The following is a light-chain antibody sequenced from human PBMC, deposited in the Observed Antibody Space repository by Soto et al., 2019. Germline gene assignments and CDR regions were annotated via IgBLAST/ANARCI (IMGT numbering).Light chain of an antibody. CDR3: FSYAGSLYV. CDR1: SSYAGGYNY. CDR2: DVS. Sequence: QSALTQPRSVSGSPGQSVTISCTGTSSYAGGYNYVSWYQQHPGKAPKLMIYDVSKRPSGVPDRFSGSKSGNTASLTISGLQAADEADYYCFSYAGSLYVFATGTKLTVL. J-gene: IGLJ1*01. V-gene: IGLV2-11*01.